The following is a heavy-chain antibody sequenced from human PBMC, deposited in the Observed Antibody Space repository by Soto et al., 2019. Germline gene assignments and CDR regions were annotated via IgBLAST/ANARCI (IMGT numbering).Heavy chain of an antibody. Sequence: EVQLLESGGGLVQPGGSLRLYCAASGFTFSSYAMSWVRQAPGKGLEWVSAISGSGGSTYYADSVKGRFTISRDNSKNTLYLQMNSLRAEDTAVYYCAKSRWGSTVKGDWGQGTLVTVSS. D-gene: IGHD4-17*01. CDR3: AKSRWGSTVKGD. J-gene: IGHJ4*02. CDR1: GFTFSSYA. CDR2: ISGSGGST. V-gene: IGHV3-23*01.